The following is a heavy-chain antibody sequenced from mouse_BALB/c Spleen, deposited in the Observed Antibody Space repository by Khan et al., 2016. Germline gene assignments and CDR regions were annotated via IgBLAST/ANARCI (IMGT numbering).Heavy chain of an antibody. V-gene: IGHV14-3*02. Sequence: VQLQQSGADLVKPGASVRLSCTASGFKIKDTYMHWVKQSPEKGLDWIVRIDPANGNSRYGPKFQGKATITTDTSSNPAYLHLSSLTSEDTAVYYCALEDGPYYFDYWGQGTTLTVSS. CDR1: GFKIKDTY. D-gene: IGHD2-3*01. J-gene: IGHJ2*01. CDR3: ALEDGPYYFDY. CDR2: IDPANGNS.